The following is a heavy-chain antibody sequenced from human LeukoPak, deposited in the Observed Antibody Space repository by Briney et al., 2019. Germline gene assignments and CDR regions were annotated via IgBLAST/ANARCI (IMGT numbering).Heavy chain of an antibody. D-gene: IGHD2-2*02. V-gene: IGHV4-30-4*01. CDR1: GGSISSGDYY. Sequence: PSLTLSLTCTVSGGSISSGDYYWSWIGQPPGKGLGWIGYIYYSGSTYYNPSLKSRVVISIDRSKNQFSLNLSSVTAADTAVYYCARAPPTPYCSSTSCYSDYWGQGTLVTVSS. J-gene: IGHJ4*02. CDR3: ARAPPTPYCSSTSCYSDY. CDR2: IYYSGST.